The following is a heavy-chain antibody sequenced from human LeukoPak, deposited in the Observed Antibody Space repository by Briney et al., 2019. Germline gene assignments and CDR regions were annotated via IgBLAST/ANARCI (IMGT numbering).Heavy chain of an antibody. CDR2: IKSKTDGGTT. CDR3: TTDYYGSGSYPDAFDI. J-gene: IGHJ3*02. Sequence: TPGGSLRLSCAASGFTFSNAWMSWVRQAPGKGLEWVGRIKSKTDGGTTDYAAPVKGRLTISRDDSKNTLYLQMNSLKTEDTAVYYCTTDYYGSGSYPDAFDIWGRGTMVIVSS. D-gene: IGHD3-10*01. V-gene: IGHV3-15*01. CDR1: GFTFSNAW.